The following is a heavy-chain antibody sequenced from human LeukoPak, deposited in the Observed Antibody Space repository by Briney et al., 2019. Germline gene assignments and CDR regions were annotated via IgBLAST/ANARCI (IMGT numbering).Heavy chain of an antibody. D-gene: IGHD4-23*01. CDR1: GFTFRSYA. Sequence: GRSLRLSCAASGFTFRSYAMHWVRQAPGKGLEWMAIISYDGSNKYYADSVKGRFTISRDNSKNTLYLQMNSPRPEDTAVYYCAREAVGQIFFDYWGQGTLVTVSS. V-gene: IGHV3-30-3*01. CDR3: AREAVGQIFFDY. J-gene: IGHJ4*02. CDR2: ISYDGSNK.